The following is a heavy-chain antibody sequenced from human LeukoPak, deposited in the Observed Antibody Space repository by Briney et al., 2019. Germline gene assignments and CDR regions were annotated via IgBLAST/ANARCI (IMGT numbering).Heavy chain of an antibody. D-gene: IGHD3-22*01. CDR3: AKRGWDYYDSEWYFDY. CDR2: ISGSGGST. V-gene: IGHV3-23*01. CDR1: GFTFSSYG. Sequence: GGSLRLSCAASGFTFSSYGMSWVRQAPGKGLEWVSAISGSGGSTYYADSVKGRFTIFRDNSKNTLYLQMNSLRAEDTAVYYCAKRGWDYYDSEWYFDYWGQGTLVTVSS. J-gene: IGHJ4*02.